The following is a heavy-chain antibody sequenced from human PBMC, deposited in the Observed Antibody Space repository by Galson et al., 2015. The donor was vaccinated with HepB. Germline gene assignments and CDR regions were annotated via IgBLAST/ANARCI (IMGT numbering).Heavy chain of an antibody. D-gene: IGHD2-15*01. J-gene: IGHJ4*02. CDR1: GFTFSSYG. V-gene: IGHV3-30*18. CDR2: ISYDGSNK. CDR3: AKGGSYCSGGSCYSSY. Sequence: SLRLSCAASGFTFSSYGMHWVRQAPGEGLEWVAVISYDGSNKYFADSVKGRFTIYRDNSKNTLYLQMNSLRAEDTAVYYCAKGGSYCSGGSCYSSYWGQGTLVTVSS.